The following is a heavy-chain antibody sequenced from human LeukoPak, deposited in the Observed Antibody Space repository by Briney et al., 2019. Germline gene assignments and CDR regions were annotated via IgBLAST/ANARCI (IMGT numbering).Heavy chain of an antibody. CDR1: GFTFDDYT. V-gene: IGHV3-43*01. J-gene: IGHJ4*02. D-gene: IGHD6-13*01. CDR2: ISWDGGST. CDR3: AKGIAAAGTDYFDY. Sequence: GGSLRLSCAASGFTFDDYTMHWVRQAPGKGLEWVSLISWDGGSTYYADSVKGRFTISRDNSKNSLYLQINSLRTEDTALYYCAKGIAAAGTDYFDYWGQGTLVTVSS.